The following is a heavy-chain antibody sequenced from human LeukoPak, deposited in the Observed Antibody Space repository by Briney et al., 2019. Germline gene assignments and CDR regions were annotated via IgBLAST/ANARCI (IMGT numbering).Heavy chain of an antibody. CDR2: INHSGST. D-gene: IGHD6-19*01. CDR3: ARGTVAGVPNYYYYYGMDV. V-gene: IGHV4-34*01. Sequence: SGTPCLSCAVYRGSSSGYYWSCGRQRPGEGLEWGWEINHSGSTNYNTSLKSRVTISVDTSTNQFSLKLSSVTAADTAVYYCARGTVAGVPNYYYYYGMDVWGQGTTVTVSS. CDR1: RGSSSGYY. J-gene: IGHJ6*02.